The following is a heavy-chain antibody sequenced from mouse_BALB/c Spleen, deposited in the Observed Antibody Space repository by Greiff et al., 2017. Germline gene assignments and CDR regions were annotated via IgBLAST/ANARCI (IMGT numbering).Heavy chain of an antibody. CDR1: GFTFSNYW. Sequence: EVHLVESGGGLVQPGGSMKLSCVASGFTFSNYWMNWVRQSPEKGLEWVAEIRLKSNNYATHYAESVKGRFTISRDDSKSSVYLQMNNLRAEDTGIYYCTRLHYYGSSPFAYWGQGTLVTVSA. V-gene: IGHV6-6*02. D-gene: IGHD1-1*01. CDR2: IRLKSNNYAT. CDR3: TRLHYYGSSPFAY. J-gene: IGHJ3*01.